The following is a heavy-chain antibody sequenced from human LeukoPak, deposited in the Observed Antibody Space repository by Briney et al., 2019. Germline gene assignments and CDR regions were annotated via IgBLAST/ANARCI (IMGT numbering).Heavy chain of an antibody. CDR1: GLTFSSYA. J-gene: IGHJ4*02. V-gene: IGHV3-23*01. CDR3: AKGGQQQVVRGDYFNY. D-gene: IGHD6-13*01. CDR2: LGPTGRSP. Sequence: GGSLRLSCAVSGLTFSSYAMTWVRQAPGKGLEWVSALGPTGRSPYYADSVKGRFTISRDNSKNTLYLQMNSLRADDTAVYYCAKGGQQQVVRGDYFNYWGQGTPVTVSS.